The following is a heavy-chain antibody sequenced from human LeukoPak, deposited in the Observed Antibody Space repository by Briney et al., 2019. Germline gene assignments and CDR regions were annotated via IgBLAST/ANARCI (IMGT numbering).Heavy chain of an antibody. V-gene: IGHV4-39*07. D-gene: IGHD6-19*01. CDR3: ARDLAVAGTNYFDF. CDR2: T. Sequence: SETLSLTCTVSGGSISGSSYYWGWIRQPPGKGLEWIGSTYYNPSLKSRVTISIDKSKNQFSLEVTSVTAADTAIYYCARDLAVAGTNYFDFWGQGVLVTVSS. J-gene: IGHJ4*02. CDR1: GGSISGSSYY.